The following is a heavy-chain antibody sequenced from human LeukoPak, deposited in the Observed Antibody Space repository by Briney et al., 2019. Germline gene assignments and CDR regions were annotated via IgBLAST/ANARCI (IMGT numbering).Heavy chain of an antibody. CDR2: IKQDGSEK. CDR3: ARDGGHSSYDLLDY. V-gene: IGHV3-7*01. D-gene: IGHD5-12*01. CDR1: GLTFSSYW. J-gene: IGHJ4*02. Sequence: GGSLRLSCAASGLTFSSYWMTWVRQAPGKGLEWVANIKQDGSEKYYVDSVKGRFTISRDNAKNSLYLQMNSLRAEDTAVYYCARDGGHSSYDLLDYWGQGTLVTVSS.